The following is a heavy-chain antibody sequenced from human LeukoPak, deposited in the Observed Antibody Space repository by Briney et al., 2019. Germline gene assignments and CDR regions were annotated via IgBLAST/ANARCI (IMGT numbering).Heavy chain of an antibody. CDR2: INHSGST. Sequence: SETLSLTCAVYGGSFSGYYWSCSRQPPGKGLEWIGEINHSGSTNYNPSLKSRVTISVDTSKNEFSLKVHSVTAADTAVYYCARGLVGISDTTGYYYPSNAFEIWGQGTMVTVSS. CDR3: ARGLVGISDTTGYYYPSNAFEI. D-gene: IGHD3-22*01. CDR1: GGSFSGYY. J-gene: IGHJ3*02. V-gene: IGHV4-34*01.